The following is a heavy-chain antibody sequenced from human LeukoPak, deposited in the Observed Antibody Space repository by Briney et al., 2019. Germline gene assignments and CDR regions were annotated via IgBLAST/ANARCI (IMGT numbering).Heavy chain of an antibody. CDR3: ARHVGPGMPVTTELSSYYYYHGMDV. CDR2: IYPGDSST. V-gene: IGHV5-51*01. CDR1: GYSFTSYW. Sequence: GESLKISCKSSGYSFTSYWIAWMRQMPGKGLEWMGIIYPGDSSTTYSPSFRGQVTISADKSITTAYLQWSSLEASDIAIYYCARHVGPGMPVTTELSSYYYYHGMDVWGKGTTVTVSS. J-gene: IGHJ6*04. D-gene: IGHD4-17*01.